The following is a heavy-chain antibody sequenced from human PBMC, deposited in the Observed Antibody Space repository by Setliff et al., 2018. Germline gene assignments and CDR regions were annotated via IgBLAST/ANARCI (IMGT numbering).Heavy chain of an antibody. V-gene: IGHV4-59*01. Sequence: SETLSLTCTVSGGSISTYYWSWIRQTPVKGLEWIGYVYYSGTTNYNPLFKSRVTISVDRPKNQLSLKLSSVTAADTGVYYCARDSALHSYHYDSSGYLDYWGQGALITVSS. CDR1: GGSISTYY. J-gene: IGHJ4*02. D-gene: IGHD3-22*01. CDR3: ARDSALHSYHYDSSGYLDY. CDR2: VYYSGTT.